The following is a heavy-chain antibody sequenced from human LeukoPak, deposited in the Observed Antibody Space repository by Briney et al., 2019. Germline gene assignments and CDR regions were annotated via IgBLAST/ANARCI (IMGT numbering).Heavy chain of an antibody. V-gene: IGHV4-38-2*02. CDR3: VIGGSYYGGNNWFDP. Sequence: SETLSLTCTVSGYSISSGYYWGWIRQPPGKGLEWIGSIYYSGSTYYNPSLKSRVTISVDTSKNQFSLKLSSVTAADTAVYYCVIGGSYYGGNNWFDPWGQGTLVTVSS. J-gene: IGHJ5*02. CDR1: GYSISSGYY. CDR2: IYYSGST. D-gene: IGHD1-26*01.